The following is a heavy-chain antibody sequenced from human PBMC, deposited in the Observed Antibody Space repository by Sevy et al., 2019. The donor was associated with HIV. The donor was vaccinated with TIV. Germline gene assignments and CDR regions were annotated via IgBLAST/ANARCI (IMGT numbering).Heavy chain of an antibody. V-gene: IGHV3-21*06. CDR1: GFTFSPYE. CDR2: INYIDRYI. D-gene: IGHD2-15*01. CDR3: ARLQSCGGSCYTFDS. Sequence: GGSLRLSCAASGFTFSPYEMSWVRQAPGKGLEWVSSINYIDRYIKYADSVRGRFTISRDNPKNSVSLRMNSLRDDDTAMYYCARLQSCGGSCYTFDSWGQGTLVTVSS. J-gene: IGHJ4*02.